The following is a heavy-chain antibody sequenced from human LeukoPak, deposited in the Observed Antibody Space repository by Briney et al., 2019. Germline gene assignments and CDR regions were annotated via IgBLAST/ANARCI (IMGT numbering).Heavy chain of an antibody. J-gene: IGHJ4*02. CDR3: AKTSVLDTAMSVDYFDY. CDR1: GFTFSSYA. V-gene: IGHV3-23*01. D-gene: IGHD5-18*01. CDR2: ISGSGGST. Sequence: LAGGSLRVSCAASGFTFSSYAMSWVRQAPGKGLEWVSAISGSGGSTYYADSVKGRFTISRDNSKNTLYLQMNSLRAEDTAVYYCAKTSVLDTAMSVDYFDYWGQGTLVTVSS.